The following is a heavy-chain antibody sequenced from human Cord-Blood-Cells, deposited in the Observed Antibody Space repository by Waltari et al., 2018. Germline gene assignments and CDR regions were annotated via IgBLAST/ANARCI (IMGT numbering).Heavy chain of an antibody. CDR2: FDPEKGKT. CDR1: GYTLTELS. CDR3: ATTSLGYDFWSGYYTGAFDI. D-gene: IGHD3-3*01. V-gene: IGHV1-24*01. J-gene: IGHJ3*02. Sequence: QVQLVQSGAEVKKPGASVKVSCKVSGYTLTELSMHWVRQAPGKGLEWMGVFDPEKGKTIYAKKVQGRGNSTEDTATETAYMELSSLRSGATAVYYCATTSLGYDFWSGYYTGAFDIWGQGTMVTVSS.